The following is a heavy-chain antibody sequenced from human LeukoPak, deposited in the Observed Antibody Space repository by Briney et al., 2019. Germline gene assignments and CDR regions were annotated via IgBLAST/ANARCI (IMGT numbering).Heavy chain of an antibody. V-gene: IGHV1-18*01. Sequence: GASVKVSCKSSVYTFTSYGIRWVRQAPGQGMGWMGWISAYNGNTNYAQTLQGRVTMTTDTSTSTPYMELRSLRSDDTAVYHCARGDNVRGSYRFRDHRLQMDYWGQGTLVTVSS. J-gene: IGHJ4*02. D-gene: IGHD3-16*02. CDR3: ARGDNVRGSYRFRDHRLQMDY. CDR2: ISAYNGNT. CDR1: VYTFTSYG.